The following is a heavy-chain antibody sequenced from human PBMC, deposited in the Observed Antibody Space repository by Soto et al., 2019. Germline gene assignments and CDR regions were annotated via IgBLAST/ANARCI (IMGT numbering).Heavy chain of an antibody. CDR3: AKEAV. CDR1: VFTWSSYD. CDR2: ISYDGSNK. Sequence: PGWSLRISCAASVFTWSSYDMHWVRLAPGKRLEWVAVISYDGSNKYYADSVKGRFTISRDNSKNTLYLQMNSLRAEVTDGYYSAKEAVWGQGTTLTVSS. V-gene: IGHV3-30*18. J-gene: IGHJ6*02.